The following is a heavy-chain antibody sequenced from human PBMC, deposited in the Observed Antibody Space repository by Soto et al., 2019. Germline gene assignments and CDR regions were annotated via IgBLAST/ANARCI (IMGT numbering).Heavy chain of an antibody. D-gene: IGHD6-13*01. J-gene: IGHJ4*02. Sequence: SETLSLTCTVSGRSISSGGYYWSWIRQHPGKGLEGIGYIYYSGSTYYNPSLKSRVTISVDTSKNQFSLKLSSLTAADTAVYYCVRGLAAPSDDSYFDHWGQGTLVTVSS. CDR1: GRSISSGGYY. CDR3: VRGLAAPSDDSYFDH. CDR2: IYYSGST. V-gene: IGHV4-31*03.